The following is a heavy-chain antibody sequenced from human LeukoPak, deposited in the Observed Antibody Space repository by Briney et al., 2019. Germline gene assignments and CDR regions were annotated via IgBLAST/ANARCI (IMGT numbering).Heavy chain of an antibody. Sequence: QTGGSLRLSCAASGFSFSNYGMHWVRQAPGKGLEWVAFIRYDDSNKYYADSVKGRFTISRDNSKNTLSLQMDSLRTEDTSIYYCAKGAWAADGPMGNNFASWGQGTLVTVSS. D-gene: IGHD6-13*01. J-gene: IGHJ4*02. CDR3: AKGAWAADGPMGNNFAS. V-gene: IGHV3-30*02. CDR2: IRYDDSNK. CDR1: GFSFSNYG.